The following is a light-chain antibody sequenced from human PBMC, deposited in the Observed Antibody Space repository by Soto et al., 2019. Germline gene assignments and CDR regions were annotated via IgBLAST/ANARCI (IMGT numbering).Light chain of an antibody. J-gene: IGKJ5*01. CDR3: QQRNVWPPVT. CDR2: GAF. V-gene: IGKV3-11*01. CDR1: PSVTNF. Sequence: PGERATLSCRASPSVTNFLAWYQQKPGQAPRLLIYGAFNRATGIPARFSGSGSGTDFTLTISRLEPEDSAVYYCQQRNVWPPVTFGQGTRLEIK.